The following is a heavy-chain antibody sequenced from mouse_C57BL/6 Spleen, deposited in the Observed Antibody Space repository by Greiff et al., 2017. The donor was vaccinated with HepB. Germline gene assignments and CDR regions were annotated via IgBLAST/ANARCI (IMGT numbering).Heavy chain of an antibody. V-gene: IGHV5-9*01. CDR2: ISGGGGNT. Sequence: EVMLVESGGGLVKPGGSLKLSCAASGFTFSSYTMSWVRQTPEKRLEWVATISGGGGNTYYPDSVKGRFTISRDNAKNTLYLQMSSLRSEDTALYYCARHRDPHFDVWGTGTTVTVSS. J-gene: IGHJ1*03. CDR1: GFTFSSYT. CDR3: ARHRDPHFDV.